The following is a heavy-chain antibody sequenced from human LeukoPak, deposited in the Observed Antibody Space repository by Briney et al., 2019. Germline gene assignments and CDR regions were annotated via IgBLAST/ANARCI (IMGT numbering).Heavy chain of an antibody. CDR3: ARGPTYYYDSSGYP. J-gene: IGHJ5*02. CDR2: INHSGST. V-gene: IGHV4-34*01. D-gene: IGHD3-22*01. CDR1: GGSFSGYY. Sequence: SETLSLTCAVYGGSFSGYYWSWLRQPPGKGLEWIGEINHSGSTNYNPSLKSRVTISVDTSKNQSSLKLSSVTAADTAVYYCARGPTYYYDSSGYPWGQGTLVTVSS.